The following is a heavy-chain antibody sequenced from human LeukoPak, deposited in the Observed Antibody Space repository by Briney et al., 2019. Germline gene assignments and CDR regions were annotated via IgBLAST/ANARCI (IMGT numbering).Heavy chain of an antibody. J-gene: IGHJ5*02. V-gene: IGHV3-21*01. Sequence: GGSLRLSCAASGFTFSSYSMNWVRQAPGKGPEWVSSISSSSSYIYYADSVKGRFTISRDNAKNSLYLQMDSLRADDTAVYYCARVSCSSTSCLFDPWGQGTLVTVSS. D-gene: IGHD2-2*01. CDR1: GFTFSSYS. CDR3: ARVSCSSTSCLFDP. CDR2: ISSSSSYI.